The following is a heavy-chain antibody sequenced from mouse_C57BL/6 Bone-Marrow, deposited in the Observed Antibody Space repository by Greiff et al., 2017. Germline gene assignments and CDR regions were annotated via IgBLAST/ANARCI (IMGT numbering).Heavy chain of an antibody. D-gene: IGHD5-1*01. V-gene: IGHV2-2*01. CDR3: ARNGLLPSWFAY. CDR2: IWRGGST. CDR1: GFSLTSYG. Sequence: VQGVESGPGLVQPSQSLSITCTVSGFSLTSYGVHWVRQSPGKGLEWLGVIWRGGSTDYNAAFISRLSISKDNSKSQVFFKMNSLQADDTAIYYCARNGLLPSWFAYWGQGTLVTVSA. J-gene: IGHJ3*01.